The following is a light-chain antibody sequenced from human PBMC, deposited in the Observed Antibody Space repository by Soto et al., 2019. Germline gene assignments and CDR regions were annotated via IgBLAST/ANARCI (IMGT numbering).Light chain of an antibody. CDR1: SSDIGAYDY. V-gene: IGLV2-14*01. J-gene: IGLJ1*01. CDR2: EVN. Sequence: QCALTQPASLSGSPGQSITISCTGTSSDIGAYDYVSWFQQHPGKAPKLMISEVNNRPSGVSNRFSGSKSGNTAYLTISGLQVEDEAEYLCFPFKTTSNHVFGNGTKGTVL. CDR3: FPFKTTSNHV.